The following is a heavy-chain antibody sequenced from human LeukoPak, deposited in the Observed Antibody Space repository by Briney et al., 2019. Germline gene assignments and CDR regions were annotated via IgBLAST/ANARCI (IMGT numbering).Heavy chain of an antibody. J-gene: IGHJ6*02. CDR2: IWPDGSQT. CDR1: GFYLSDKW. V-gene: IGHV5-51*01. CDR3: EKSGRGQLWKPDYYYYGMDV. Sequence: GESLKISCKAAGFYLSDKWIGWVRQMPGKGLEWMGVIWPDGSQTMYSSSFQGQVTMSADKSINTAYLHWDSLKASDTAVYYCEKSGRGQLWKPDYYYYGMDVWGQGTTVTVSS. D-gene: IGHD5-18*01.